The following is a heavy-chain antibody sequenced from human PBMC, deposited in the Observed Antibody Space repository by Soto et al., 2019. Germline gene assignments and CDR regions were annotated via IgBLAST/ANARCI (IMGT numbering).Heavy chain of an antibody. Sequence: PSETLSLTCTVSCGSIISDYWSSMLQPPGKGLEWIGYIYYSGSTNYNPSLKSRVTISVDTSKNQFSLKLSSVTAADTAVYYCATLPPRIVVVVTPIPTWGQGTLVTVS. V-gene: IGHV4-59*01. CDR3: ATLPPRIVVVVTPIPT. CDR2: IYYSGST. D-gene: IGHD2-8*02. CDR1: CGSIISDY. J-gene: IGHJ5*02.